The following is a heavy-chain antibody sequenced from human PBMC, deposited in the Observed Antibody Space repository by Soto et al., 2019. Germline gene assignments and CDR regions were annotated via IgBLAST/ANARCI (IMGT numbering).Heavy chain of an antibody. CDR2: ISGSGGHT. CDR3: AKIEMGWFAH. Sequence: AGGSLRLSCTGSGFSFFSYAMSWVRQAPGKGLEWVSTISGSGGHTYYADSVKGRFVVSRDNDKNTVYLRMSSLTGEDTAVYFCAKIEMGWFAHWGQGTQVTVSS. J-gene: IGHJ5*02. CDR1: GFSFFSYA. D-gene: IGHD2-8*01. V-gene: IGHV3-23*01.